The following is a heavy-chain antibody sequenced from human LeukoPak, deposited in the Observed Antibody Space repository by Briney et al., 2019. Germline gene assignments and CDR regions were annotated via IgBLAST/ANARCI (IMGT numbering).Heavy chain of an antibody. D-gene: IGHD6-19*01. CDR2: IYYSGII. V-gene: IGHV4-39*01. Sequence: PSETQTLPCTVSGGSLSVSISYWGSIRQPPGKGLEWVGNIYYSGIISYNPSLKSRVTTSVDASKTQFSLMLSSVTAADTAVYYCVRQTTIYNGGWIFDLWGQGTLVTVSS. CDR3: VRQTTIYNGGWIFDL. J-gene: IGHJ1*01. CDR1: GGSLSVSISY.